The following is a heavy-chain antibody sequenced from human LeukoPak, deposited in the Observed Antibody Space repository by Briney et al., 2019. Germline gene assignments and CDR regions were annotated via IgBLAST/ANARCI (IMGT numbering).Heavy chain of an antibody. D-gene: IGHD5-18*01. CDR3: ARDNGGTAMAYYYYYYMDV. Sequence: ASVKVSCKASGYTFTSYFMYWVRQAPGQGLEWMGLINPRGGTTRYAQKFQGRVTMTRDTSTSTVYMELSSLRSKDTAVYYCARDNGGTAMAYYYYYYMDVWGKGTTVTISS. J-gene: IGHJ6*03. CDR1: GYTFTSYF. CDR2: INPRGGTT. V-gene: IGHV1-46*01.